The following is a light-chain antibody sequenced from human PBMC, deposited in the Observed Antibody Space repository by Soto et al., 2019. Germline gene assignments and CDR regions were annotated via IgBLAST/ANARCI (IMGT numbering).Light chain of an antibody. CDR1: ISNIGAGYD. CDR3: QSYDISLSVSVI. V-gene: IGLV1-40*01. CDR2: GNS. Sequence: QSALTQPPSVSGAPGQRVTISCTGSISNIGAGYDVQWYQQLPGAAPKLLIFGNSNRPSGVPDRFSGSRSGTSASLAITGLQAEDEADYFCQSYDISLSVSVIFGGGTKVTVL. J-gene: IGLJ2*01.